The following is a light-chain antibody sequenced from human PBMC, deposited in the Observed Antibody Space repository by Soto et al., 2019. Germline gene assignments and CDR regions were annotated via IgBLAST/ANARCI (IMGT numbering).Light chain of an antibody. CDR2: GAS. V-gene: IGKV3D-15*01. CDR3: QQYNNWPFT. CDR1: QSVSSN. Sequence: EIVMTQSPATLSVSPGDRATLSCRASQSVSSNLAWYQQKPGQAPRLLMYGASTRATGIPARFSGSGSGTEFTLTISSLQSEDFAVYYCQQYNNWPFTFGPGTKVDIK. J-gene: IGKJ3*01.